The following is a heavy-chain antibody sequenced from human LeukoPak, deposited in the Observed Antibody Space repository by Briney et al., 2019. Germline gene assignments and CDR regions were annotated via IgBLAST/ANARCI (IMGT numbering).Heavy chain of an antibody. CDR3: ARGGDYYGL. CDR2: MNPNSGNT. CDR1: GYTFTSYD. J-gene: IGHJ4*02. D-gene: IGHD3-10*01. Sequence: AASVKVSCKASGYTFTSYDINWVRQATGQGLEWMGWMNPNSGNTGHAQKFQGRVTITRNTSKSTAYMELSSLRSEDTAVYYCARGGDYYGLWGQGTLVTVSS. V-gene: IGHV1-8*03.